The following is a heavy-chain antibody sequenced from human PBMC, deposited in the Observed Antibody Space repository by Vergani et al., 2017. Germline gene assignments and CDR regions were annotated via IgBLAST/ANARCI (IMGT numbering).Heavy chain of an antibody. CDR3: ARQSYYYDSSGYYSDY. Sequence: QVQLVESGGGVVQPGRSLRLSCAASGFTFSSYAMHWVRQAPGQGLEWMGRIIPILGIANYAQKFQGRVTITADKSTSTAYMELSSLRSEDTAVYYCARQSYYYDSSGYYSDYWGQGTLVTVSS. CDR1: GFTFSSYA. D-gene: IGHD3-22*01. J-gene: IGHJ4*02. V-gene: IGHV1-69*09. CDR2: IIPILGIA.